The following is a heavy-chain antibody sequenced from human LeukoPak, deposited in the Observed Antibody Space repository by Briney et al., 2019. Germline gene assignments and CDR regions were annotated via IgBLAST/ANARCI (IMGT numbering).Heavy chain of an antibody. Sequence: GESLKISCKASAYSFTNYWIGWVRQMPGKGLEWMGIIYPGDSDTRYSPSFQGQVTISADKSISTAYLQWSSLKASDTAMYYCARQGDTYGHPCWFDPWGQGTLVTVSS. CDR1: AYSFTNYW. CDR2: IYPGDSDT. CDR3: ARQGDTYGHPCWFDP. D-gene: IGHD5-18*01. V-gene: IGHV5-51*01. J-gene: IGHJ5*02.